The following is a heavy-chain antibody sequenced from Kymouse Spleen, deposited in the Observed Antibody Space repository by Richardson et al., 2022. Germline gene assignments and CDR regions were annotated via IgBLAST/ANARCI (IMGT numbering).Heavy chain of an antibody. V-gene: IGHV3-33*01. J-gene: IGHJ6*02. Sequence: QVQLVESGGGVVQPGRSLRLSCAASGFTFSSYGMHWVRQAPGKGLEWVAVIWYDGSNKYYADSVKGRFTISRDNSKNTLYLQMNSLRAEDTAVYYCARGQRITMVRGVPSYYYGMDVWGQGTTVTVSS. CDR2: IWYDGSNK. D-gene: IGHD3-10*01. CDR3: ARGQRITMVRGVPSYYYGMDV. CDR1: GFTFSSYG.